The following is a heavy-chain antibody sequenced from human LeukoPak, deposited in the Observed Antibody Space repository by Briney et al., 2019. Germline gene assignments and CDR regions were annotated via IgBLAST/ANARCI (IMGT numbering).Heavy chain of an antibody. Sequence: PSETLSLTCTVSGGSISSGGYSWSWIRQPPGKGLEWIGYIYHSGSTYYNPSFKSRVTISVDRSKNQFSLKLSSVTAADTAVYYCARELSTFNWFDPWGQGTLVTVSS. CDR2: IYHSGST. CDR1: GGSISSGGYS. D-gene: IGHD2-2*01. J-gene: IGHJ5*02. CDR3: ARELSTFNWFDP. V-gene: IGHV4-30-2*01.